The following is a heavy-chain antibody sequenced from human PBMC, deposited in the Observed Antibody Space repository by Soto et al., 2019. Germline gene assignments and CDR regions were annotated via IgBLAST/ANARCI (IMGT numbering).Heavy chain of an antibody. Sequence: QVQLQESGPGLVKPSETLSLTCTVSGGSISSYCWSWIRQPPGKGLEWIGYIYYSGTTNYNPSLKSRVTISVDPSKNQFSLKLSSVTAADTAVYYCARLIDAFDTWGQGTMVTVSS. J-gene: IGHJ3*02. CDR3: ARLIDAFDT. CDR1: GGSISSYC. CDR2: IYYSGTT. D-gene: IGHD2-8*01. V-gene: IGHV4-59*01.